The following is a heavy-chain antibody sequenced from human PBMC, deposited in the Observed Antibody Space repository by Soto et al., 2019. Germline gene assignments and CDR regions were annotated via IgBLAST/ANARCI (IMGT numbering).Heavy chain of an antibody. CDR1: GFTFSTNA. V-gene: IGHV3-30-3*02. J-gene: IGHJ4*02. Sequence: QVQLVESGGGVVQPGRSLRLSCAASGFTFSTNAMHWVRQAPGKGLEWVAVISYDGSTRYYADSMKGRFTISRDNSKNTLYRQMNNLRAEDTAVYYCAKQFSGWSCYFDYWGQGTLVTVSS. CDR3: AKQFSGWSCYFDY. D-gene: IGHD6-19*01. CDR2: ISYDGSTR.